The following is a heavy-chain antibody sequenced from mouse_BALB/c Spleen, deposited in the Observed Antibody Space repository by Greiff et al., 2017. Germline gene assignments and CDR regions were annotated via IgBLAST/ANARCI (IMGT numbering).Heavy chain of an antibody. D-gene: IGHD2-3*01. V-gene: IGHV1S132*01. CDR2: IFPGTGTT. Sequence: VQLHQSGAELVKPGASVKLSCKTSGYTFTSYWIQWVKQRPGQGLGWIGEIFPGTGTTYYNEKFKGKATLTIDTSSSTAYMQLSSLTSEDSAVYFCARSNDGYYVDYWGQGTTLTVSS. CDR1: GYTFTSYW. CDR3: ARSNDGYYVDY. J-gene: IGHJ2*01.